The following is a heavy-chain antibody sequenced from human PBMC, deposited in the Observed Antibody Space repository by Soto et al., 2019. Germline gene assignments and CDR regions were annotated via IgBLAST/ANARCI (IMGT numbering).Heavy chain of an antibody. J-gene: IGHJ4*02. CDR1: GGSISSYY. Sequence: PSATLSLTCTVSGGSISSYYWSWIRQPPGKGLEWIGYIFYSGSTNYNPSLKSRVTISVDTSKNQFSLKLSSVTAADTAVYYCARVDTAMVIDYWGQGTLVTVSS. V-gene: IGHV4-59*01. CDR2: IFYSGST. CDR3: ARVDTAMVIDY. D-gene: IGHD5-18*01.